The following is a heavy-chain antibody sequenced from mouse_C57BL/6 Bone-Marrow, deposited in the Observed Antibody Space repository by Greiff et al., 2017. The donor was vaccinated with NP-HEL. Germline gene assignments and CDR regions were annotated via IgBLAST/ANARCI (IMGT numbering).Heavy chain of an antibody. V-gene: IGHV1-69*01. Sequence: QVQLQQPGAELVMPGASVKLSCKASGYTFTSYWMHWVKQRPGQGLEWIGETDPSDSYTNYNQKFKGKSTLTVDKSSSTAYMQLSSLTSEDSAVYYCAREGLLPFAYWGQGTLVTVSA. CDR2: TDPSDSYT. D-gene: IGHD2-3*01. CDR3: AREGLLPFAY. J-gene: IGHJ3*01. CDR1: GYTFTSYW.